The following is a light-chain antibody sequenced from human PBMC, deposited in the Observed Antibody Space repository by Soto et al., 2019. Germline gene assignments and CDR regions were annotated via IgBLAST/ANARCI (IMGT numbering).Light chain of an antibody. CDR2: LGS. CDR1: QSLLHTYGVNY. J-gene: IGKJ5*01. CDR3: MQALETPIT. V-gene: IGKV2-28*01. Sequence: DIAMTQSPLSLPVTPGEPASISCRSSQSLLHTYGVNYLAWYLQRPGQSPQLLIFLGSNRASGVXDXXSGSGSGTDFTLKISSVEAEDVGVYYCMQALETPITFGQGTRLEIK.